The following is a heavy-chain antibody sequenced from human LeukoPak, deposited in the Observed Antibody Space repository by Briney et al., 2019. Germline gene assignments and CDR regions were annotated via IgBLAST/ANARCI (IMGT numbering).Heavy chain of an antibody. CDR2: INAGNGNT. CDR1: GYTITSYA. V-gene: IGHV1-3*01. CDR3: ARDLGSGGSWPTGMDV. D-gene: IGHD2-15*01. J-gene: IGHJ6*02. Sequence: ASVKVPCKASGYTITSYAMHWVRQAPGQRLEWMGWINAGNGNTKYSQKFQGRVTITRDTSASTAYMELSSLRSEDTAVYYCARDLGSGGSWPTGMDVWGQGTTVTVSS.